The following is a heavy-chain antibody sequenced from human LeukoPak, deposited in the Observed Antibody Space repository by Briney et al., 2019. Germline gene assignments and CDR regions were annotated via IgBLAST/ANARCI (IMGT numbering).Heavy chain of an antibody. CDR3: AREPWGAKGAAWGMDV. J-gene: IGHJ6*02. V-gene: IGHV3-53*01. CDR1: GFTVSAIY. D-gene: IGHD1-26*01. Sequence: GGSLRLSCAASGFTVSAIYMSWVRQAPGRGLEWVSVIYSGGTTYYADSVKGRFTISRDISKNTLYLQMDSLRAEDTAVYYCAREPWGAKGAAWGMDVWGQGTTVTVSS. CDR2: IYSGGTT.